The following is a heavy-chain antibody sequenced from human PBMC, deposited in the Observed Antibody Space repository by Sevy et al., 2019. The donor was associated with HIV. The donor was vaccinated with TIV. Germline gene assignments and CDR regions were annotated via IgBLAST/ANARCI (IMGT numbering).Heavy chain of an antibody. D-gene: IGHD3-22*01. J-gene: IGHJ6*02. V-gene: IGHV5-51*01. CDR3: ARRGYYDSSGYYTYGMDV. Sequence: GESLKISCKGSGYSFTNYWIGWVRQMPGKGLEWMGMIYPGDSDTRYSPSFQGQVTISANKSISTAYLQWSRLKASDTAMYYCARRGYYDSSGYYTYGMDVWGQGTTVTVSS. CDR1: GYSFTNYW. CDR2: IYPGDSDT.